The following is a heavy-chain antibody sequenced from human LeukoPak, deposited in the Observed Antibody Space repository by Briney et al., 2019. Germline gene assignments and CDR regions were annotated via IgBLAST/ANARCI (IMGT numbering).Heavy chain of an antibody. CDR3: AREYSSSSGRRAFDI. CDR1: GGSISGTNW. CDR2: ISLRGLT. J-gene: IGHJ3*02. D-gene: IGHD6-6*01. V-gene: IGHV4-4*02. Sequence: SGTLSLTCGVSGGSISGTNWWSWVRQPPGQGLEWIGEISLRGLTNYNPSLRSRLTMSLDESKNQVSLNLTSVTAADTAVYYCAREYSSSSGRRAFDIWGQGTMVTVSS.